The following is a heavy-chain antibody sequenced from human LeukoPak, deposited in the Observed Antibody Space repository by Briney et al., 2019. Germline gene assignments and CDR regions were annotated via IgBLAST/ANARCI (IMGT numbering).Heavy chain of an antibody. Sequence: ASVKVSCKASGYTFTSYYMHWVRQAPGQGLEWMGIINPSGGSTSYAQKFQGRVTMTRDTSTSTVYMELSSLRSEDTAVYYCARDGRSFIAVAGTRDAFDIWGQGTMVTVSS. CDR1: GYTFTSYY. D-gene: IGHD6-19*01. V-gene: IGHV1-46*01. J-gene: IGHJ3*02. CDR2: INPSGGST. CDR3: ARDGRSFIAVAGTRDAFDI.